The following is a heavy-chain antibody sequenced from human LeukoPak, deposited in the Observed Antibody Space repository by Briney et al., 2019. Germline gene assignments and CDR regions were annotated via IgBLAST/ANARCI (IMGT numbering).Heavy chain of an antibody. Sequence: PGGSLRLSCAASGFTFSSYAMSWVRQAPGKGLEWVSGISGSGDSTYYADSVKGRFTISRDNFKNTLYLQMNSLRAEDTAVYYCAKAPSGSGYYYVGDYWGQGTLVTVSS. CDR3: AKAPSGSGYYYVGDY. CDR1: GFTFSSYA. CDR2: ISGSGDST. J-gene: IGHJ4*02. V-gene: IGHV3-23*01. D-gene: IGHD3-3*01.